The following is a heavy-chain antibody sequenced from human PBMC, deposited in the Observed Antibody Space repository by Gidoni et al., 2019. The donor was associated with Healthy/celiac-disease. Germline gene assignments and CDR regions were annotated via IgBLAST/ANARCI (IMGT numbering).Heavy chain of an antibody. CDR1: GYTFTSYY. CDR2: INPSGGST. CDR3: ASPLYSSGWYPDAFDI. V-gene: IGHV1-46*01. J-gene: IGHJ3*02. Sequence: QVQLVQSGAEVKQPGASVKVSCKASGYTFTSYYMHWVRQAPGQGLGWMGIINPSGGSTSYAQKFQGRVTMTRDTSTSTVYMELSSLRSEDTAVYYCASPLYSSGWYPDAFDIWGQGTMVTVSS. D-gene: IGHD6-19*01.